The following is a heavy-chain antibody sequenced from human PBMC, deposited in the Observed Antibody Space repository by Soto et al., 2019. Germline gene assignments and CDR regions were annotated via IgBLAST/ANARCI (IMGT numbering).Heavy chain of an antibody. CDR3: ARGQEGVVATH. Sequence: QVQLQQWGAGLLKPSETLSLNCAVNGGSLSGYYWCWIRQPPGKGLEWIGEIKDGGRTNYSPSHKSRATISSDTSHNQFSLRLYSVTAADTGVYYCARGQEGVVATHWDQGTLVTVSS. J-gene: IGHJ4*02. D-gene: IGHD5-12*01. CDR1: GGSLSGYY. V-gene: IGHV4-34*01. CDR2: IKDGGRT.